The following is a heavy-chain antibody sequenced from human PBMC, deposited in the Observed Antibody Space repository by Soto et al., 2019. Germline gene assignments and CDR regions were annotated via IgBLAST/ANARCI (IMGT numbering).Heavy chain of an antibody. CDR2: IWSDGTKK. Sequence: GGSLRLSCTASGFAFSNYGIHWVRQAPGRGLEWVAVIWSDGTKKFYAGSVRGRFTISRDNSKNTIYLQMNSLRAEDTAVYYCARAGNPYYYYYGMDVWGQGTTVTVSS. D-gene: IGHD4-4*01. CDR3: ARAGNPYYYYYGMDV. J-gene: IGHJ6*02. CDR1: GFAFSNYG. V-gene: IGHV3-33*01.